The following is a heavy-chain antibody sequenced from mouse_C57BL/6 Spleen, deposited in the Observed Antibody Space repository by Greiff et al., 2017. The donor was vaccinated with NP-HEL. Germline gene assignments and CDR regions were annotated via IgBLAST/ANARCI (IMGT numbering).Heavy chain of an antibody. CDR1: GYTFTSYD. V-gene: IGHV1-85*01. D-gene: IGHD2-3*01. CDR2: IYPRDGST. Sequence: QVQLKESGPELVKPGASVKLSCKASGYTFTSYDINWVKQRPGQGLEWIGWIYPRDGSTKYNEKFKGKATLTVDTSSSTAYMELHSLTSEDSAVYFCARSMMVTTYIFAYWGQGTLVTVSA. J-gene: IGHJ3*01. CDR3: ARSMMVTTYIFAY.